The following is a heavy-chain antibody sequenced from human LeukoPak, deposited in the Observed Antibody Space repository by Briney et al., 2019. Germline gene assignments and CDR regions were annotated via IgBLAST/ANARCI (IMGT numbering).Heavy chain of an antibody. Sequence: PGGSLRLSWAASGFTFSSHNMNWVRQAPGKGLEWVSSISSGGTYIYYADSVKGRFTISRDSAKTSLYLQMTSLRADDTAVYYCARDLGSYDFHYWGQGTLVTVSS. CDR1: GFTFSSHN. D-gene: IGHD1-26*01. CDR2: ISSGGTYI. J-gene: IGHJ4*02. V-gene: IGHV3-21*01. CDR3: ARDLGSYDFHY.